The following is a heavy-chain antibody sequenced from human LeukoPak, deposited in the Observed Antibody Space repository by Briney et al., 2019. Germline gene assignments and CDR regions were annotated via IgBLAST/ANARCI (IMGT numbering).Heavy chain of an antibody. D-gene: IGHD5-24*01. Sequence: ASVKVSCKASGYTFSDYYMHRVRQAPGQGLEWMGWINPNRGGTKYAQKFQGRVTLTRDTSISTAYMELNRVTSDDTAVYYCARGSRDGDSTKAASDIWGQGTMVTVSS. CDR2: INPNRGGT. V-gene: IGHV1-2*02. CDR3: ARGSRDGDSTKAASDI. J-gene: IGHJ3*02. CDR1: GYTFSDYY.